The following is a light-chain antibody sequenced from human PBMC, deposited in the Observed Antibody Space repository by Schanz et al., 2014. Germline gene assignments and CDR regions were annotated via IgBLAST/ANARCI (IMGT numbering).Light chain of an antibody. V-gene: IGKV1-12*02. CDR1: QGIGTW. CDR2: PAS. CDR3: QKYDRAPWT. Sequence: DIRMTQSPSSVSASIGDRVTIPCRASQGIGTWIAWYQQKPGKAPKLLIYPASSSQSGVPSRFSGSGSGTDFTLTISSLQPEDVATYYCQKYDRAPWTFGQGTRVEIK. J-gene: IGKJ1*01.